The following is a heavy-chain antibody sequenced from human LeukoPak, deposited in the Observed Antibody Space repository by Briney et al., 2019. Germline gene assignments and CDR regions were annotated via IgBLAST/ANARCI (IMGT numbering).Heavy chain of an antibody. CDR1: GYTFTGYY. CDR3: ARYNREGVIVAFDY. D-gene: IGHD3-16*02. V-gene: IGHV1-2*02. CDR2: INPNSGGT. Sequence: GASVKVSCKASGYTFTGYYMHWVRQAPGQGLEWMGWINPNSGGTNYAQKFQGRVTMTRDTSISTAYMELSRLRSEDTAVYYCARYNREGVIVAFDYWGQGTLVTVSS. J-gene: IGHJ4*02.